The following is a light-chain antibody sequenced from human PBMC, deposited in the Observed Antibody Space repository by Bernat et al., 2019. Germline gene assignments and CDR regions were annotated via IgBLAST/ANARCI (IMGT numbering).Light chain of an antibody. CDR1: SGDVGAYTF. Sequence: QSALTQPASVSGSPGQSITISCSGTSGDVGAYTFVSWYQQHPGKAPKLIIYDVSHRPSGVSNRFSGSKSGNTASLTISGLQAEDEADYYCRSYTSSSTLGVFGGGTKLTVL. V-gene: IGLV2-14*01. CDR3: RSYTSSSTLGV. J-gene: IGLJ3*02. CDR2: DVS.